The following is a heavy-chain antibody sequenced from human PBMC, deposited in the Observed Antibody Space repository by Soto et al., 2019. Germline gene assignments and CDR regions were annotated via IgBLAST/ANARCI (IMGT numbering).Heavy chain of an antibody. CDR1: GYTFTGYY. CDR3: ARAPQPSEATSFDY. V-gene: IGHV1-2*04. D-gene: IGHD5-12*01. CDR2: INPNSGGT. Sequence: ASVKVSCKASGYTFTGYYMHWVRQAPGQGLEWMGWINPNSGGTNYAQKFQGWVTMTRDTSISTAYMELSRLRSDDTAVYYCARAPQPSEATSFDYWGQGTLVTVSS. J-gene: IGHJ4*02.